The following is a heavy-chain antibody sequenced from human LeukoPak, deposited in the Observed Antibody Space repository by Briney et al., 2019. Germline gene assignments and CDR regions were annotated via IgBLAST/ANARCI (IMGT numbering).Heavy chain of an antibody. D-gene: IGHD6-19*01. CDR3: ARPSSGSLSWLRLGHLGS. CDR1: GDSISGFY. J-gene: IGHJ4*02. Sequence: SETLTLTCIVTGDSISGFYWNWIRQAPGKGLEWIANIHTSEGTRYNPSLKERLFLSLGTTANRLALTLTPMTAARTASYFCARPSSGSLSWLRLGHLGSWGQGTLVTVAS. CDR2: IHTSEGT. V-gene: IGHV4-4*09.